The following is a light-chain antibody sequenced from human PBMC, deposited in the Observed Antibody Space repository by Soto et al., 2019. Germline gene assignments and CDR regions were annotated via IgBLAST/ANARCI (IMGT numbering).Light chain of an antibody. CDR2: DAS. CDR3: QQYGRSAT. CDR1: QNIVNY. Sequence: EIVLTQSPATLSLSPGERATLSCRASQNIVNYLAWYQQKPGQAPRLLIYDASNRATGIPARFSGSGSGTDFTLTISRLEPEDFAVYYCQQYGRSATFGQGTKVDIK. J-gene: IGKJ1*01. V-gene: IGKV3-11*01.